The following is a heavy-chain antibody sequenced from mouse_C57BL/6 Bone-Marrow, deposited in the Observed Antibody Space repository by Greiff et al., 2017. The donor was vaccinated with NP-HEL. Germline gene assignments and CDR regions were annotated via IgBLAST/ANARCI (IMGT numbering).Heavy chain of an antibody. J-gene: IGHJ3*01. D-gene: IGHD2-5*01. CDR2: ISSGSSTI. CDR1: GFTFSDYG. V-gene: IGHV5-17*01. Sequence: EVQLVESGGGLVKPGGSLKLSCAASGFTFSDYGMHWVRQAPEKGLEWVAYISSGSSTIYYADTVKGRFTISRDKAKNTAYLHMTSLRSEDTAMYYCARDYSNPFAYWGQGTLVTVSA. CDR3: ARDYSNPFAY.